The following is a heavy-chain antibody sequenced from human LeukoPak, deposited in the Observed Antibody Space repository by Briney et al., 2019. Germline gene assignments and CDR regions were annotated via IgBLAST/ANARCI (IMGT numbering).Heavy chain of an antibody. CDR2: INHSGST. D-gene: IGHD3-16*01. J-gene: IGHJ5*02. CDR1: GGSFSGYY. CDR3: ARAWGGSTVPPRVDFDP. Sequence: SETLCLTCAVYGGSFSGYYWSWIRQPPGKGLEWIGEINHSGSTNYNPSLKSRVTISVDTSKHQFSLKLSSVTAADTAVYYCARAWGGSTVPPRVDFDPWGQGTLVTVSS. V-gene: IGHV4-34*01.